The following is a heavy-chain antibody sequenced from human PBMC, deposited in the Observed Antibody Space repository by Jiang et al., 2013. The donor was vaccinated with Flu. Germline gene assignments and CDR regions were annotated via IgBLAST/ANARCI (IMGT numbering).Heavy chain of an antibody. CDR2: IYYSGGT. CDR1: GGSITTDDSY. CDR3: ARAEKYSGFELPYFVY. J-gene: IGHJ4*02. Sequence: PGLVKPSETLSLTCTVSGGSITTDDSYCVWIRQPPGQALEWIGSIYYSGGTYYNPSLKSRVTLLVDTSKNHFSLKLRFVTAADTAVYYCARAEKYSGFELPYFVYWGQGILVTVSS. V-gene: IGHV4-39*07. D-gene: IGHD5-12*01.